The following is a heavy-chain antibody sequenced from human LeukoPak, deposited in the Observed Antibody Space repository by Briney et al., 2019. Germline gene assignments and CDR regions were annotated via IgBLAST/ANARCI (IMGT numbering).Heavy chain of an antibody. J-gene: IGHJ4*02. V-gene: IGHV1-46*01. D-gene: IGHD1-14*01. CDR3: ARTTDGTADY. Sequence: GASVEVSCKASGYTFSRYYMHWVRQAPGQGLEWMGIINPSGGSTTYAQKFQGRVTMTRDTSTSTVYMELSSLRSEDTAVYYCARTTDGTADYWGQGTLVTVSS. CDR2: INPSGGST. CDR1: GYTFSRYY.